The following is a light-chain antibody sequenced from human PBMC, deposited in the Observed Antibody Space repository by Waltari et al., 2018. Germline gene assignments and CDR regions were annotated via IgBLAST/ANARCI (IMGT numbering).Light chain of an antibody. CDR3: QSTDNSGTYVV. CDR2: KDT. J-gene: IGLJ2*01. Sequence: SYELTQPPSVSVSPGQTARITCSGDALPKQYSFWYQQRSGQAPVVVIYKDTERPSGIPERFSGSSSGTRVTLTISVVQAEDEADYYCQSTDNSGTYVVFGGGTKLTVL. CDR1: ALPKQY. V-gene: IGLV3-25*03.